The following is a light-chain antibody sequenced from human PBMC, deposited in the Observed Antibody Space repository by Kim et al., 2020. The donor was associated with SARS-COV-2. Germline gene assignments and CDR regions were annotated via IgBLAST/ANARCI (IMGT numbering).Light chain of an antibody. CDR3: AAWDDSLRVFV. Sequence: QSALTQTPSASATPGQRVTIPCSGGSFNIGTNDVYWYQHLAGTAPKLLIYSDNQRPSGVPDRFSGSKSGSSASLAISGLRSEDEADYYCAAWDDSLRVFVFGTGTKVTVL. CDR1: SFNIGTND. J-gene: IGLJ1*01. V-gene: IGLV1-47*02. CDR2: SDN.